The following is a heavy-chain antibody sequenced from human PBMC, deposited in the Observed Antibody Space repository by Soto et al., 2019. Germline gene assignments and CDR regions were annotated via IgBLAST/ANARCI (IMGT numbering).Heavy chain of an antibody. CDR2: INHCGGT. Sequence: QVQLQQCGAGLLKPSETLSLTCAVYGGSFSGYYWTWIRQAPGKGLEWIGEINHCGGTNYNSCLKSRVTISVDTSKNQFSLILYSVTAADTAVYYCARDRQYYQFWSGCQNEGPCAMDVWGQGTTVTVSS. V-gene: IGHV4-34*02. CDR1: GGSFSGYY. CDR3: ARDRQYYQFWSGCQNEGPCAMDV. D-gene: IGHD3-3*02. J-gene: IGHJ6*02.